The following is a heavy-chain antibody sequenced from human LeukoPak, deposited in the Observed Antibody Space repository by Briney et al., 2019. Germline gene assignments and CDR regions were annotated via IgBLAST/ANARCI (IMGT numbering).Heavy chain of an antibody. J-gene: IGHJ4*02. CDR1: GFSFSDFG. Sequence: GRSLRLSCAASGFSFSDFGMHWVRQAPGKGLEWVAVISYDGSNKYYADSVKGRFTISRDNSKNTLYLQMNSLRAEDTAVYYCARPRSRSMIVSIDYWGQGTLVTVSS. V-gene: IGHV3-30*03. CDR2: ISYDGSNK. CDR3: ARPRSRSMIVSIDY. D-gene: IGHD5/OR15-5a*01.